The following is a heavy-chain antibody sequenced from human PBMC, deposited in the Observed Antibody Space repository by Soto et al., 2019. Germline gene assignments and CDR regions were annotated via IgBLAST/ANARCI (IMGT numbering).Heavy chain of an antibody. V-gene: IGHV3-33*01. CDR2: IWYDGSNK. D-gene: IGHD5-12*01. Sequence: QVQLVESGGGVVQPGRSLRLSCAASGFTFSIYGMHWVRQAPGKGQEWVAVIWYDGSNKYYADSVKGRFTISRDNSKNTLYLQMNSLRAEDTAVYYCARGKGMVATFDYWGQGTLVTVSS. CDR3: ARGKGMVATFDY. CDR1: GFTFSIYG. J-gene: IGHJ4*02.